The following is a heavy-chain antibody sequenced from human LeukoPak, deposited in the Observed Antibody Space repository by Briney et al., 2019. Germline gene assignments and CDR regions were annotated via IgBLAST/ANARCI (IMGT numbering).Heavy chain of an antibody. D-gene: IGHD1-26*01. J-gene: IGHJ4*02. CDR1: GGSFSGYY. V-gene: IGHV4-34*01. CDR3: ARHGGSYSLDY. CDR2: INHSGST. Sequence: SETLSLTCAVYGGSFSGYYWSWIRQPPGKGLEWIGEINHSGSTNYNPSLKSRVTISVDTSKNQFSLKVSSVTAADTAVYYCARHGGSYSLDYWGQGTLVTVSS.